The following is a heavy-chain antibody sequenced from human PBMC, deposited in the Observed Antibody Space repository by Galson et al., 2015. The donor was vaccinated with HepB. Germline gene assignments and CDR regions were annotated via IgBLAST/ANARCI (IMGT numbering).Heavy chain of an antibody. D-gene: IGHD6-19*01. CDR3: ARTYSSGWSDY. V-gene: IGHV3-48*04. CDR2: ISTNSNTI. Sequence: SLRLSCAASGFTFSSYNMNWLRQAPGKGLEWVSYISTNSNTIYYADSVKGRFTISRDNAKNSLYLQMNSLRAEDTAVYYCARTYSSGWSDYWGQGTLVTVSS. CDR1: GFTFSSYN. J-gene: IGHJ4*02.